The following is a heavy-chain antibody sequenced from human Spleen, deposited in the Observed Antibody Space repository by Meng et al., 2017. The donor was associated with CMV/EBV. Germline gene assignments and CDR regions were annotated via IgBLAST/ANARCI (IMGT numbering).Heavy chain of an antibody. J-gene: IGHJ4*02. D-gene: IGHD1-26*01. CDR1: GFTFSSYS. Sequence: GESLKISCAASGFTFSSYSMNWVRQAPGKGLEWVSGIGGSGTNTFHADSVKGRFTISRDSSKSTLLLQMNSLRVEDTAVYYCAKDLGVGGTYAHWGQGTLVTVSS. V-gene: IGHV3-23*01. CDR3: AKDLGVGGTYAH. CDR2: IGGSGTNT.